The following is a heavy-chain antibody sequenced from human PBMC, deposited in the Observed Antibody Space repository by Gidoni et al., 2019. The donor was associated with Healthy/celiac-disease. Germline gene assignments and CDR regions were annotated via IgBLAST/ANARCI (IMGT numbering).Heavy chain of an antibody. D-gene: IGHD3-9*01. CDR2: ISAYNGNT. CDR1: GYTFTSYG. J-gene: IGHJ4*02. V-gene: IGHV1-18*01. CDR3: ARGLNYDILTGYLFAPSYYFDY. Sequence: QVQLVQSGAEVKKPGASVKVSCKSSGYTFTSYGISWFRQATGQGLEWMGWISAYNGNTNYAQKLKGRVTMTTDTSTSTAYMELRSLRSDDTAVYYCARGLNYDILTGYLFAPSYYFDYWGQGTLVTVSS.